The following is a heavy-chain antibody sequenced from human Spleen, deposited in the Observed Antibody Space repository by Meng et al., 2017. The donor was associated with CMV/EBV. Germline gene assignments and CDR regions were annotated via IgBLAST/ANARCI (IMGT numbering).Heavy chain of an antibody. CDR1: GFTFSSYA. V-gene: IGHV3-30*04. CDR3: ARLERTMGYGMDV. D-gene: IGHD1-1*01. Sequence: GESLKISCAASGFTFSSYAMHWVRQAPGKGLEWVAVISYDGSNKYYADSVKGRFTISRDNSKNTLYLQMNSLRPEDTAVYYCARLERTMGYGMDVWGQGTTVTVSS. CDR2: ISYDGSNK. J-gene: IGHJ6*02.